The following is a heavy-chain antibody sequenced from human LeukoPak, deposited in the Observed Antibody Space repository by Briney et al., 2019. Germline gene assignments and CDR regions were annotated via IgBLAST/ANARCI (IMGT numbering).Heavy chain of an antibody. Sequence: PSQTLSLTCTVSGGSISSGGYYWSWIRQPPGKGLEWIGYIYHSGSTYYNPSLKSRVTISVDRSKNQFSLKLSSVTAADTAVYYCARTYYDILTGYHHFDYWGQGTLVAVSS. J-gene: IGHJ4*02. CDR1: GGSISSGGYY. D-gene: IGHD3-9*01. CDR2: IYHSGST. V-gene: IGHV4-30-2*01. CDR3: ARTYYDILTGYHHFDY.